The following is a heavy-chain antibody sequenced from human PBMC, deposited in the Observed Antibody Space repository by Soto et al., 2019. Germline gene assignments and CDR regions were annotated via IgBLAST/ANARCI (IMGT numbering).Heavy chain of an antibody. CDR1: GFNFINAW. D-gene: IGHD1-26*01. CDR2: IKSKTDGGTT. Sequence: EVQLVESGGGLVEPGGSLRLSCAASGFNFINAWMHWVRQAPGKGLEWVGRIKSKTDGGTTEYAAPVKGRFIISRDDSKNTLYLQINSLKMEDTAVYYCSALGVWGQWTTVTVSS. V-gene: IGHV3-15*07. J-gene: IGHJ6*02. CDR3: SALGV.